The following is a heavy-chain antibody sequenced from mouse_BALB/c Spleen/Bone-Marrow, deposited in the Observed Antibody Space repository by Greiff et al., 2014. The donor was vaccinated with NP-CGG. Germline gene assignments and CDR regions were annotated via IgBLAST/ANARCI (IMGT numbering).Heavy chain of an antibody. CDR1: GFNIQDTY. CDR3: ARGGIYGWFAY. D-gene: IGHD1-1*01. Sequence: EVQLQQSGAELVKPGASVKLSCTASGFNIQDTYMHWVKQRPEQGLEWIGRIDPANGDIIYDPKFQGKATITADTSSNTAYLQLSSLTSEDTAVYYCARGGIYGWFAYWGQGTLVTVSA. J-gene: IGHJ3*01. CDR2: IDPANGDI. V-gene: IGHV14-3*02.